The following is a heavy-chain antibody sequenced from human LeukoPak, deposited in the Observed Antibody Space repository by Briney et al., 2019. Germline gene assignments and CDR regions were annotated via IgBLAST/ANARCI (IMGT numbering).Heavy chain of an antibody. CDR2: ISASGGST. CDR1: GFTFRSHD. J-gene: IGHJ3*02. V-gene: IGHV3-23*01. CDR3: VREGPRGLAFDI. Sequence: GGSRRLSCAASGFTFRSHDMSWVRQAPGKGMEWVSGISASGGSTFYADSVKGRFTISRDNSKNTLYLQMNGLRVEDTAVYYCVREGPRGLAFDIWGQGTMVTVSS. D-gene: IGHD3/OR15-3a*01.